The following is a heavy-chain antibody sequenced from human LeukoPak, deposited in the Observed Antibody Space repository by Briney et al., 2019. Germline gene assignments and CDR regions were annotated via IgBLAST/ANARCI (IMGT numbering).Heavy chain of an antibody. D-gene: IGHD2-21*01. Sequence: SGRSLRLSCAASGFTFSSYGMHWVRQAPGKGLEWVAIIWYDGSNEYYADAVKGRFTISRDNSKNTLYLQMNSLRAEDTAVYYCARALWPYYFDYWGQGTLVTVSS. CDR2: IWYDGSNE. J-gene: IGHJ4*02. CDR1: GFTFSSYG. V-gene: IGHV3-33*01. CDR3: ARALWPYYFDY.